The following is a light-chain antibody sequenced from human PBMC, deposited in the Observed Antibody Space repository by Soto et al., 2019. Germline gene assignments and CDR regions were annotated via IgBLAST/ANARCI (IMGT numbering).Light chain of an antibody. CDR2: VNSDGSH. V-gene: IGLV4-69*01. Sequence: QLVLTQSPSASASLGASVKLTCTLSSGHSKYAIAWHQQQPEKGPRYLMKVNSDGSHRKGDGIPDRFSGSSSGAQRYLTISSLQSEDEADYYCQTWGTGIRVFGTGTKLTVL. J-gene: IGLJ1*01. CDR1: SGHSKYA. CDR3: QTWGTGIRV.